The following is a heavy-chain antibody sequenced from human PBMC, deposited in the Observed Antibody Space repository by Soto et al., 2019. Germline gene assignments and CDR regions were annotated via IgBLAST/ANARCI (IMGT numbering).Heavy chain of an antibody. Sequence: QVQLVESGGGVVQPGRSLRLSCAASGFAFSRHGMHWVRQAPGKGLEWVAVIVRDGSEDYYADSVEGRFTISRDNSKNALYLEMNNLRPEDTAVYYCARDDDYDDNGLDSWGQGTLVTVSS. V-gene: IGHV3-33*01. CDR2: IVRDGSED. CDR3: ARDDDYDDNGLDS. D-gene: IGHD4-17*01. J-gene: IGHJ5*01. CDR1: GFAFSRHG.